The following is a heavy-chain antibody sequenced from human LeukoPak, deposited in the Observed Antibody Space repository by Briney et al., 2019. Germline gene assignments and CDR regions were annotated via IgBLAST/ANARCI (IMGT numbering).Heavy chain of an antibody. D-gene: IGHD3-22*01. V-gene: IGHV1-46*01. Sequence: ASVKVSCKASGYTFTCYYMHWVRQAPGQGLEWMGIINPSGGSTSYAQKFQGRVTMTRDTSTSTVYMGLSSLRSEDTAVYYCARPLIDSSGYIYFLYWGQGTLVTVSS. CDR2: INPSGGST. CDR3: ARPLIDSSGYIYFLY. J-gene: IGHJ4*02. CDR1: GYTFTCYY.